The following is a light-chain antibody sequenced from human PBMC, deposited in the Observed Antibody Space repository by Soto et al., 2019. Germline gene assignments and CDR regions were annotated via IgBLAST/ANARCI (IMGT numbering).Light chain of an antibody. J-gene: IGLJ1*01. V-gene: IGLV2-14*03. Sequence: QSALTQPASVSGSPGQSITISWTGTSSEVGGYNYVSWYQQHPGKAPKLMIYDVSDRPSGVSNRFSGSKSGNTASLTISGLQAEDEADYFCSSYTSSSTPFVFGTGTKLTVL. CDR1: SSEVGGYNY. CDR3: SSYTSSSTPFV. CDR2: DVS.